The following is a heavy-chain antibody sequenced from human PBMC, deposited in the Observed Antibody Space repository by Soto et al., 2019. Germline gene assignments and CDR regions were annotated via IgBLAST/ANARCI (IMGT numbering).Heavy chain of an antibody. CDR3: ARTMVRGVIITSSFDY. J-gene: IGHJ4*02. D-gene: IGHD3-10*01. CDR2: ISYDGSNK. CDR1: GFTFSSYA. Sequence: QVQLVESGGGVVQPGRSLRLSCAASGFTFSSYAMHWVRQAPGKGLEWVAVISYDGSNKYYADSVKGRFTISRDNSKNTLYLQMNSLRAEDTAVYYCARTMVRGVIITSSFDYWGQGTLVTVSS. V-gene: IGHV3-30-3*01.